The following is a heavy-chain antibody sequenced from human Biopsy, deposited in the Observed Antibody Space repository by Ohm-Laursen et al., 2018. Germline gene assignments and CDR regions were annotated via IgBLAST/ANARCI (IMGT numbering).Heavy chain of an antibody. CDR3: GNEVHGRDY. CDR2: INQAGTT. Sequence: PGTLSLTCAVFGKTFSDYQWSWIRQPPGKGLEWIGQINQAGTTNHNPSLKSRVSISADASKYEFSLRLTSVTAADTAVYLCGNEVHGRDYWGLGAQVTVSS. V-gene: IGHV4-34*08. CDR1: GKTFSDYQ. J-gene: IGHJ4*02. D-gene: IGHD2-15*01.